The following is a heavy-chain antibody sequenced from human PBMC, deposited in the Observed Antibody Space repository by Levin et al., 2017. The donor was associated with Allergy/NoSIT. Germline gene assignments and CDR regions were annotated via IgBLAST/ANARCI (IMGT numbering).Heavy chain of an antibody. V-gene: IGHV4-34*01. J-gene: IGHJ6*02. CDR2: INHSGST. CDR3: ARGRGPSYSSGWYPFPNGMDV. CDR1: GGSFSGYY. D-gene: IGHD6-19*01. Sequence: SQTLSLTCAVYGGSFSGYYWSWIRPPPGKGLEWIGEINHSGSTNYSPSLKSRVTISVDTAKNQFSLKLSSVTAADTAVYYCARGRGPSYSSGWYPFPNGMDVWGQGTTVTVSS.